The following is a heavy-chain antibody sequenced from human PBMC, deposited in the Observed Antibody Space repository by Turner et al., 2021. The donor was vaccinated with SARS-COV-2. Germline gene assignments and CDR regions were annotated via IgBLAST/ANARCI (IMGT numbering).Heavy chain of an antibody. CDR2: ISYDGSNK. Sequence: QVQLVESGGGVVQPGRSQRLSCAASGFTFSSYGMHWVRQAPGKGLEWVAVISYDGSNKYYADSVKGRFTISRDNSKNTLYLQMNSLRAEDTAVYYCAKLLWQLVSPAGDFDYWGQGTLVTVSS. V-gene: IGHV3-30*18. J-gene: IGHJ4*02. D-gene: IGHD6-6*01. CDR3: AKLLWQLVSPAGDFDY. CDR1: GFTFSSYG.